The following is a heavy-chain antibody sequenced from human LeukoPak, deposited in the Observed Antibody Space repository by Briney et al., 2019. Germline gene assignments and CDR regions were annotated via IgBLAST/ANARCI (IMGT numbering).Heavy chain of an antibody. V-gene: IGHV4-61*02. CDR1: GGSISSGSYY. CDR3: ARGGSGSYYTTSYYYYYMDV. D-gene: IGHD3-10*01. J-gene: IGHJ6*03. CDR2: IYTSGST. Sequence: PSETLSLTCTVSGGSISSGSYYWSWIRQPAGKGLEWIGRIYTSGSTNYNPSLKSRVTISVDTSKTQFSLKLSSVTAADTAVYYCARGGSGSYYTTSYYYYYMDVWGKGTTVTVSS.